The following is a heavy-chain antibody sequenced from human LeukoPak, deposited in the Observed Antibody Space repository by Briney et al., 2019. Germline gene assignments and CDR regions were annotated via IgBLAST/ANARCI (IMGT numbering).Heavy chain of an antibody. V-gene: IGHV4-59*01. CDR2: IYYSGST. D-gene: IGHD4-11*01. Sequence: SETLSLTCTVSGGSISSYYWSWIRQPPGKGLEWIGYIYYSGSTNYNPSLKSRVTISADTSKNQFSLKLSSVTAADTAVYYCARDQLGTTVYGFDPWGQGTLVTVSS. CDR1: GGSISSYY. CDR3: ARDQLGTTVYGFDP. J-gene: IGHJ5*02.